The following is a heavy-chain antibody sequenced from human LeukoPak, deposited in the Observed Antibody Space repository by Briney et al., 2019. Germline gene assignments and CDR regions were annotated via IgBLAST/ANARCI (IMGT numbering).Heavy chain of an antibody. D-gene: IGHD2-15*01. J-gene: IGHJ4*02. V-gene: IGHV3-21*04. CDR3: AKSLNRDIVVVVAATAIFDY. CDR2: ISSSSSYI. Sequence: GGSLRLSCAASGFTFSSYSMNWVRQAPGKGLEWVSSISSSSSYIYYADSVKGRFTISRDNAKNSLYLQMNSLRAEDTAVYYCAKSLNRDIVVVVAATAIFDYWGQGTLVTVSS. CDR1: GFTFSSYS.